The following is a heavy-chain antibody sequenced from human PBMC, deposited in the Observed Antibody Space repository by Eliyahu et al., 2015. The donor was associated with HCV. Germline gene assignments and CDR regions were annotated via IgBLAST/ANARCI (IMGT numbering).Heavy chain of an antibody. V-gene: IGHV3-48*02. J-gene: IGHJ4*02. CDR2: IXSSSRTX. Sequence: EVQLVESGGGLVQPGGSLRLSCAASGFTFSSYSMNWVRXAPGKGLEWVSYIXSSSRTXDYADSVKGRFTISRDNAKNSLYLQMNSLRDEDTAVYYCARDSRRMGATIDYWGQGTLVTVSS. CDR1: GFTFSSYS. D-gene: IGHD1-26*01. CDR3: ARDSRRMGATIDY.